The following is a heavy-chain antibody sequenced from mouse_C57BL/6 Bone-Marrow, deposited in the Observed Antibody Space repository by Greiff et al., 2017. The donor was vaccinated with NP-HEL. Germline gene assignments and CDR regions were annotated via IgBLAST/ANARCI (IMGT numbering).Heavy chain of an antibody. V-gene: IGHV2-2*01. Sequence: VQLQQSGPGLVQPSQSLSITCTVSGFSLTSYGVHWVRQSPGKGLEWLGVIWSGGSTDYNAAFISRLSISKDNSKSQVFFKMNSLQADDTAIYYCARSGWLLRKDYYAMDYWGQGTSVTVSS. CDR3: ARSGWLLRKDYYAMDY. J-gene: IGHJ4*01. CDR1: GFSLTSYG. D-gene: IGHD2-3*01. CDR2: IWSGGST.